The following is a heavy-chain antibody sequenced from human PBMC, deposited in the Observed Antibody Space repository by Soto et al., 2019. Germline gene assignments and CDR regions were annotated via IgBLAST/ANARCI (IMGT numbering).Heavy chain of an antibody. D-gene: IGHD3-16*01. V-gene: IGHV4-39*01. CDR2: IYYSGTT. J-gene: IGHJ4*02. CDR1: GGSINTNGYY. Sequence: SETLSLTCTVSGGSINTNGYYWAWIRQPPGKGLEWIGSIYYSGTTYYNSSLKSRVIISSDMSQNQFSLRLTSVTAADTAVYYCARHPPYSAFDYWGQGTLVTVSS. CDR3: ARHPPYSAFDY.